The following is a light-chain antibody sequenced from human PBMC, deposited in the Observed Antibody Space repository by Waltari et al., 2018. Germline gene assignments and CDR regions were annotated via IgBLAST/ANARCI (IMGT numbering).Light chain of an antibody. CDR2: TNI. CDR1: SSNIGAGYA. CDR3: QSYDSSLSVLV. J-gene: IGLJ2*01. Sequence: QSVLPQPPSVSGAPGPRVTIPCPGTSSNIGAGYAVQWYRQLPGAAPKLLIYTNINRPSGVPDRFSGSKSGTSASLAITGLQAEDEADYYCQSYDSSLSVLVFGGGTKLTVL. V-gene: IGLV1-40*01.